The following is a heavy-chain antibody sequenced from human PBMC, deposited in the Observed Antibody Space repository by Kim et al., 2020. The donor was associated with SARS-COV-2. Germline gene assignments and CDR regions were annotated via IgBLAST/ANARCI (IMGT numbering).Heavy chain of an antibody. J-gene: IGHJ4*02. CDR3: ARGPDYGSGSSHFDY. V-gene: IGHV1-8*01. Sequence: QRFQGRITMTRNTSISTAYIELSSLTAEDKAVYYCARGPDYGSGSSHFDYWGQGTLVTVSS. D-gene: IGHD3-10*01.